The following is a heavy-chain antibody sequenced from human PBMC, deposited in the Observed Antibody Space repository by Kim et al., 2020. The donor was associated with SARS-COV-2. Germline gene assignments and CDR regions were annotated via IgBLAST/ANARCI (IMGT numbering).Heavy chain of an antibody. J-gene: IGHJ6*02. V-gene: IGHV1-24*01. CDR2: FDPEDGET. CDR3: ATAIAVAGTTIYYYYGMDV. Sequence: ASVKGSCKVSGYTLTELSMHWVRQAPGKGLEWMGGFDPEDGETIYAQKFQGRVTMTEDTSTDTAYMELSSLRSEDTAVYYCATAIAVAGTTIYYYYGMDVWGQGTTVTVSS. D-gene: IGHD6-19*01. CDR1: GYTLTELS.